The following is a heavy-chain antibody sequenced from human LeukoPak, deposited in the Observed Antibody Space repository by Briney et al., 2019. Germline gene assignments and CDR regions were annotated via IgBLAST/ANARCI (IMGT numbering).Heavy chain of an antibody. D-gene: IGHD3-16*01. V-gene: IGHV3-53*01. CDR3: ARAFGMYPDY. J-gene: IGHJ4*02. CDR1: GFTLSSNY. Sequence: RGSLRLSCAASGFTLSSNYMSWVRQAPGKGLEWVSVIYSGGSTYYADSVKGRFTISRDNSKNTLYLQMNSLRAEDTAVYYCARAFGMYPDYWGQGTLVTVSS. CDR2: IYSGGST.